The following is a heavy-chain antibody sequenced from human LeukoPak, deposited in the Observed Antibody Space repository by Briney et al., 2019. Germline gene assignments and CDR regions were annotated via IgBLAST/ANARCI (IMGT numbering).Heavy chain of an antibody. CDR1: GGSISSYS. V-gene: IGHV4-59*01. D-gene: IGHD3-22*01. Sequence: SETLSLTCTVSGGSISSYSWSWIRQPPGKGLEWIGYLYYSGDSNYNPSLKSRATISGDTPKNQFSLKMSSVTAADTAVYYCARAQNYYDTSGYSGYYGMDVWGQGTTVTVSS. CDR2: LYYSGDS. J-gene: IGHJ6*02. CDR3: ARAQNYYDTSGYSGYYGMDV.